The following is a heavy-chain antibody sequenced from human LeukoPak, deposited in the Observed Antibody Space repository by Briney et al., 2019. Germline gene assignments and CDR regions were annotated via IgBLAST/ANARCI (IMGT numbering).Heavy chain of an antibody. V-gene: IGHV3-33*08. CDR1: GFTFSSYG. CDR2: IWYDGSNK. CDR3: ARDLSKGRYFDY. J-gene: IGHJ4*02. D-gene: IGHD2/OR15-2a*01. Sequence: GGSLRLSCAASGFTFSSYGMHWVRQAPGRGLEWVAVIWYDGSNKYYADSVKGRFTISRDNSKNTLYLQMNSLRAEDTAVYYCARDLSKGRYFDYWGQGTLVTVSS.